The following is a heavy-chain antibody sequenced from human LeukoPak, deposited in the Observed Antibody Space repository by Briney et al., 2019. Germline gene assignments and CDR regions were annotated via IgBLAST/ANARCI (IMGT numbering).Heavy chain of an antibody. Sequence: GGSLRLSCAASGFTFSSYSMNWVRQAPGKGLEWVSYISSSGNTIYYADSVKGRFTISRDNAENSLYLQMNSLRAEDTAVYYCARGEAAAAHWGQGTLVTVSS. CDR1: GFTFSSYS. CDR3: ARGEAAAAH. J-gene: IGHJ4*02. V-gene: IGHV3-48*04. D-gene: IGHD6-13*01. CDR2: ISSSGNTI.